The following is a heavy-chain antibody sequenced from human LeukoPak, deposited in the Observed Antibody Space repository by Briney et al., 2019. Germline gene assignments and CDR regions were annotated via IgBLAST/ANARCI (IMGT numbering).Heavy chain of an antibody. D-gene: IGHD3-9*01. CDR1: GYSFTSYW. CDR2: IYPGDSDT. CDR3: AGWGYDILTGYTSDAFDI. Sequence: GESLKISCKGSGYSFTSYWIGWVRQMPGKGLEWMGIIYPGDSDTRYSPSFQGQVTISADKSISTAYLQWSSLKASDTAMYYCAGWGYDILTGYTSDAFDIWGQGTMVAVSS. V-gene: IGHV5-51*01. J-gene: IGHJ3*02.